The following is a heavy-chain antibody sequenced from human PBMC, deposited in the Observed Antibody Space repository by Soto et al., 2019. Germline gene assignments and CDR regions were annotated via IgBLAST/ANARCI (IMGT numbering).Heavy chain of an antibody. CDR1: GSRFSNYV. Sequence: QVQLVQSGAEVKTPGSSLKVSCKVSGSRFSNYVISWVRPAPGHGLQWLGRIIPIFNSTKYAQSFQGRVTITADKSTSTAALELSSLRSDETAVDYCAREGRGKKAGYNGLVSLGYWGQGTLVTVSS. CDR2: IIPIFNST. J-gene: IGHJ4*02. V-gene: IGHV1-69*06. D-gene: IGHD2-2*02. CDR3: AREGRGKKAGYNGLVSLGY.